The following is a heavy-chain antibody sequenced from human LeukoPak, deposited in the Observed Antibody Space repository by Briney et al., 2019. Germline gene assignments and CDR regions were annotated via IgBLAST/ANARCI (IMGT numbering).Heavy chain of an antibody. V-gene: IGHV3-21*04. Sequence: PGGSLRLSCAASGFTFSFYTMNWVRQAPGKGLEWVSSITRRSNYIYYADSVKGRFTISRDNSENTLYLQMNSLRADDTAVYYCAKGDGSGSYYNRPSDYWGQGTLVTVSS. CDR2: ITRRSNYI. D-gene: IGHD3-10*01. J-gene: IGHJ4*02. CDR3: AKGDGSGSYYNRPSDY. CDR1: GFTFSFYT.